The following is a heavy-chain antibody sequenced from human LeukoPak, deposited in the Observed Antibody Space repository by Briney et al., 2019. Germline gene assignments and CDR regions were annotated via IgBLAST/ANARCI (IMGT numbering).Heavy chain of an antibody. V-gene: IGHV3-23*01. CDR1: AFTFSSFA. CDR2: INDSGGST. D-gene: IGHD3-16*02. J-gene: IGHJ4*02. CDR3: AKAGGDYDYVWGSYRPALPDY. Sequence: GGSLRLSCAASAFTFSSFAMSWVRPAPGKGMEWVSTINDSGGSTYHADSVTDPLTTSRDNSKNTLHLQMNSLRAEDTALYYCAKAGGDYDYVWGSYRPALPDYWGQGSLVTVSS.